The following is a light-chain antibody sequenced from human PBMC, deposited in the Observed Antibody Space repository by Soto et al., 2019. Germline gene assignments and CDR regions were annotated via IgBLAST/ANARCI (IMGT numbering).Light chain of an antibody. Sequence: EIVLTQSPATLSLSPGERATLSCRASQSVSSYLAWYQQKPGQAPRLLIYDASNRATGIPARFSGSGSGTACTRTISSLEPEDFAIYYCQQRSNWLTFGGGTKVEIK. J-gene: IGKJ4*01. CDR2: DAS. CDR1: QSVSSY. V-gene: IGKV3-11*01. CDR3: QQRSNWLT.